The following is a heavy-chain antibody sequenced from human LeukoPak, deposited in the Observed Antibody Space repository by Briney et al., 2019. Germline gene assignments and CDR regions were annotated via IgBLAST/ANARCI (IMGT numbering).Heavy chain of an antibody. V-gene: IGHV3-21*01. J-gene: IGHJ4*02. Sequence: GGSLRLSCAASGFTFSSYSMNWVRQAPGKGLEWISSISSSSSYIYYADSVKGRFTISRDNAKNSLYLQMNGLRAEDTAVYYCARDQPNYDILTGYYPFDYWGQGTLVTASS. CDR3: ARDQPNYDILTGYYPFDY. D-gene: IGHD3-9*01. CDR2: ISSSSSYI. CDR1: GFTFSSYS.